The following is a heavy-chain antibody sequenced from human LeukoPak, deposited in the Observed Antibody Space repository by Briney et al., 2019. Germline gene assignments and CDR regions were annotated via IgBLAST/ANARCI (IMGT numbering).Heavy chain of an antibody. J-gene: IGHJ4*02. Sequence: SETLSLTCTVSGGSISSYYWSWIRQPPGKGPEWIGYIYYSGSTNYNPSLKSRVTISVDTSKNQFSLKLSSVTAADTAVYYCARGRSAAVFDYWGQGTLVTVSS. CDR1: GGSISSYY. CDR2: IYYSGST. V-gene: IGHV4-59*08. D-gene: IGHD6-13*01. CDR3: ARGRSAAVFDY.